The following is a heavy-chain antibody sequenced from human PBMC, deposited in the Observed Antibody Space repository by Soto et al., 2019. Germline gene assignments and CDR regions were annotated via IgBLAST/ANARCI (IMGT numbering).Heavy chain of an antibody. V-gene: IGHV3-21*01. Sequence: GGSLRLSCAASGFTFSSYSMNWVRQAPGKGLEWVSSISSSSSYIYYADSVKGRFTISRDNAKNSLYLQMNSLRAEDTAVYYCARDLGCTNGVCYKGRSWFDPWGQGTLVTVS. CDR1: GFTFSSYS. D-gene: IGHD2-8*01. CDR2: ISSSSSYI. CDR3: ARDLGCTNGVCYKGRSWFDP. J-gene: IGHJ5*02.